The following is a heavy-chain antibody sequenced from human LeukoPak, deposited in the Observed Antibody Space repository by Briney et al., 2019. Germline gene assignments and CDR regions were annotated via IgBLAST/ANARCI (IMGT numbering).Heavy chain of an antibody. CDR2: ISYDGSNK. J-gene: IGHJ4*02. D-gene: IGHD3-22*01. CDR1: GFTFSSYG. CDR3: ARGVGYYDSSGTIDY. V-gene: IGHV3-30*03. Sequence: EPGGSLRLSCAASGFTFSSYGMHWVRQAPGKGLEWVAVISYDGSNKYYADSVKGRFTISRDNSKNTLYLQMNSLRAEDTAVYYCARGVGYYDSSGTIDYWGQGTLVTVSS.